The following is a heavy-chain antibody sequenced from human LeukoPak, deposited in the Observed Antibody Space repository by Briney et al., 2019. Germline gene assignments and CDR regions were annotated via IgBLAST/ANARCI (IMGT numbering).Heavy chain of an antibody. CDR1: GGSISSSIYY. Sequence: SETLSLTCTVSGGSISSSIYYWGWIRQPPGKGLERIGSIYYSGSTYYNPSLKSRVTISVDTSKNQFSLKLSSVTAADTAVYYCARHVPVDTAMVSHDAFDIWGQGTMVTVSS. CDR2: IYYSGST. CDR3: ARHVPVDTAMVSHDAFDI. J-gene: IGHJ3*02. V-gene: IGHV4-39*01. D-gene: IGHD5-18*01.